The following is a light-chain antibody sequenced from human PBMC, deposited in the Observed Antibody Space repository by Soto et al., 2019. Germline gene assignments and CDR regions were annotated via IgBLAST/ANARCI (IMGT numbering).Light chain of an antibody. CDR1: SSDVGRYNY. Sequence: QSALTQPASVSGSPGQSITSSCTGTSSDVGRYNYVSWYQQHPGKAPKLMVYEVSNRPSGVSYRFSGSKSGNTASLTISGLQAEDEADYYCSSYTSISSTVFGTGTKLTVL. CDR2: EVS. J-gene: IGLJ1*01. V-gene: IGLV2-14*01. CDR3: SSYTSISSTV.